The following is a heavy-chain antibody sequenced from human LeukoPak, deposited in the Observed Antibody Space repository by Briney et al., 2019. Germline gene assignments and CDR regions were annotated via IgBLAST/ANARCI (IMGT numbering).Heavy chain of an antibody. CDR2: ISYDGSNK. D-gene: IGHD3-3*01. CDR3: AKETNDFWSGYLYFDY. Sequence: PGRSLRLSCAASGFTFSSYAMHWVRQAPGKGLEWVAVISYDGSNKYYADSVKGRFTIARDNSKNTLYLQMNGLRAEDTAVYYCAKETNDFWSGYLYFDYWCQGTLVTVSS. J-gene: IGHJ4*02. V-gene: IGHV3-30*18. CDR1: GFTFSSYA.